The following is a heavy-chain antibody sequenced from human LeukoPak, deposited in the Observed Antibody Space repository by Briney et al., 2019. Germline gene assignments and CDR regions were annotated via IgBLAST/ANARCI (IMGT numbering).Heavy chain of an antibody. Sequence: SETLSLTCTVSGGSISSYYWSWIRQPPGKGLEWIGYIYYSGSTNYNPSLKSRDTISVDTSKNQFSLKLSSVTAADTAVYYCARVGFWSGYYTGEGHNWFDPWGQGTLVTVSS. CDR1: GGSISSYY. J-gene: IGHJ5*02. CDR2: IYYSGST. V-gene: IGHV4-59*01. D-gene: IGHD3-3*01. CDR3: ARVGFWSGYYTGEGHNWFDP.